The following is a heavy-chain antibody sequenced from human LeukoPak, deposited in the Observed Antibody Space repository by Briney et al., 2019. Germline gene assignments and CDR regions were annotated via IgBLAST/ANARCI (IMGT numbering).Heavy chain of an antibody. V-gene: IGHV1-2*02. J-gene: IGHJ5*02. Sequence: GASVKVSCKASGYTFTGYYMHWVRQAPGQRLEWMGWINPNSGGTNYAQKFQGRVTMTRDTSISTAYMELSRLRSDDTAVYYCASSYCSSTSCLNWFDPWGQGTLVTVSS. CDR2: INPNSGGT. CDR1: GYTFTGYY. CDR3: ASSYCSSTSCLNWFDP. D-gene: IGHD2-2*01.